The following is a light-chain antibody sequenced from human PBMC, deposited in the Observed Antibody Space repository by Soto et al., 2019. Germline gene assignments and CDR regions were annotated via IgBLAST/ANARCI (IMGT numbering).Light chain of an antibody. J-gene: IGKJ4*01. CDR2: AAS. V-gene: IGKV3-15*01. CDR1: QSVGTY. CDR3: QQYSDWPLVT. Sequence: IVMTQSPATLSVSLGERATLSCRASQSVGTYLAWYQQKPGQPPSLLIFAASTRATGIPGRFSGTGSGSDFTLTINGLQSEDFAVYSCQQYSDWPLVTFGGGTRVEIK.